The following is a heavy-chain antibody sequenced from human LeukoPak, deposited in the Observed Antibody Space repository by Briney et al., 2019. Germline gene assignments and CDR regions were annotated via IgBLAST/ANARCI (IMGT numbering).Heavy chain of an antibody. J-gene: IGHJ4*02. V-gene: IGHV3-21*01. D-gene: IGHD5-12*01. CDR3: ARGRYSWNIY. CDR1: GFTFSSYS. Sequence: PGGSLRLSCAASGFTFSSYSMNWVRQAPGKGLEWVSSISSSSSYVYYADSVKGRFTISRDNAKNSLSLQMNSLRAEDTAVYYCARGRYSWNIYWGQGTLVTVSS. CDR2: ISSSSSYV.